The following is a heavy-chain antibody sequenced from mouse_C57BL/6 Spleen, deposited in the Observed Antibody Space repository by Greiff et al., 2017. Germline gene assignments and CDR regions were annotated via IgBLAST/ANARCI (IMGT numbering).Heavy chain of an antibody. CDR3: ARCDSYYDYDRDYAMDY. V-gene: IGHV1-42*01. D-gene: IGHD2-4*01. Sequence: VQLQQSGPELVKPGASVKISCKASGYSFTGYYMNWVKQSPEKSLEWIGEINPSTGGTTYNQKFKAKATLTVDKSSSTAYMQLKSLTSEDSAVYYCARCDSYYDYDRDYAMDYWGQGTSVTVSS. J-gene: IGHJ4*01. CDR1: GYSFTGYY. CDR2: INPSTGGT.